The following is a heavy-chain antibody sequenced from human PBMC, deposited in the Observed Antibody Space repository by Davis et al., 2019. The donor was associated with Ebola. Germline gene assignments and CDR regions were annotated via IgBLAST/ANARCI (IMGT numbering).Heavy chain of an antibody. J-gene: IGHJ4*02. CDR3: TSVRAQNDY. V-gene: IGHV3-53*01. CDR1: GFTVSSNF. Sequence: PGGSLRLSCAASGFTVSSNFMSWVRQAPGKGLEWVSLIYSDGNPYYADSVKGRFTISRDNSKNTLYLQMNSLRADDTAMYYCTSVRAQNDYWGQGTLVTVSS. D-gene: IGHD2-8*01. CDR2: IYSDGNP.